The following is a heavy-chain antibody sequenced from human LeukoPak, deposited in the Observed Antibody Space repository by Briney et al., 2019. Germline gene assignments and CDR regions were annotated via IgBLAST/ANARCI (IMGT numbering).Heavy chain of an antibody. D-gene: IGHD2-2*01. J-gene: IGHJ6*02. CDR2: LRGNGDT. CDR1: GFTFSSYA. V-gene: IGHV3-23*01. CDR3: ARVSVPAAMSNLYYYGMDV. Sequence: GGSLTLSCAASGFTFSSYAMSWVREAPARGLEWVSSLRGNGDTFYADSVKGRFTISRDNAKNSLYLQMNSLRAEDTAVYYCARVSVPAAMSNLYYYGMDVWGQGTTVTVSS.